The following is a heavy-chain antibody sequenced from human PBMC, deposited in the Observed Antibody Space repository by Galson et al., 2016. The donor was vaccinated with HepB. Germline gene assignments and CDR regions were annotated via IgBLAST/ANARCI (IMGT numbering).Heavy chain of an antibody. CDR3: AGAGSGNYYSKDYYYHYMDV. Sequence: SLRLSCAASGFTFNTYAMTWVRRAPGKGLEWVSTINGIGVGTNYAASVKGRFTISRDNSKNTLYLQMNSLRGDDTAVYCCAGAGSGNYYSKDYYYHYMDVWGKGTTVTVSS. V-gene: IGHV3-23*01. CDR1: GFTFNTYA. J-gene: IGHJ6*03. CDR2: INGIGVGT. D-gene: IGHD1-26*01.